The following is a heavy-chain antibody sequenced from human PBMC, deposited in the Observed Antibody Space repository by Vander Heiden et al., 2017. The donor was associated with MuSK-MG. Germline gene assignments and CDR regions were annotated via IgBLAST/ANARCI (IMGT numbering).Heavy chain of an antibody. D-gene: IGHD5-18*01. J-gene: IGHJ5*02. Sequence: QLQLQESGPGLVKPSETLSLTCTVSGGSISSSNYYWGWIRQPPGKGLEWIGSIYYSGSTYYNPSLKSRVTISADTSKKQFSLKLSFVTAADTAVYYCARRIRNCFDPWGQGTLVTVSS. CDR2: IYYSGST. V-gene: IGHV4-39*01. CDR3: ARRIRNCFDP. CDR1: GGSISSSNYY.